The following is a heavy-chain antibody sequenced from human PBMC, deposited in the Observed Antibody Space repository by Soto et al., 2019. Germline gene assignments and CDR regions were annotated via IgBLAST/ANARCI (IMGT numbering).Heavy chain of an antibody. Sequence: EVQLVESGGGLVQPGGSLRLSCAASGFTFSTYWMSWVRQAPGKGLEWVANIKQDGSEKYYVDSVKCRFTISRDNAKNSLYVQMNSLRVEDTAVYYCARDTYFDDSSAYFDYWGKGTLVTVSS. CDR2: IKQDGSEK. J-gene: IGHJ4*02. CDR3: ARDTYFDDSSAYFDY. V-gene: IGHV3-7*01. CDR1: GFTFSTYW. D-gene: IGHD3-22*01.